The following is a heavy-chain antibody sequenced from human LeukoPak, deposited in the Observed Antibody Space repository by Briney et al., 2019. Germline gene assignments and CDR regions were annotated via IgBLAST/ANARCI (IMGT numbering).Heavy chain of an antibody. CDR2: IRYDGSNK. Sequence: GGSLRLSCAASGFTFSSYGMHWVRQAPGKGLEWVAFIRYDGSNKYYADSVKGRFTISRDNSKNTLYLQMNSLRAEDTAVYYCAKDLSWFGESPGFDYWGQGTLVTVSS. V-gene: IGHV3-30*02. D-gene: IGHD3-10*01. CDR1: GFTFSSYG. J-gene: IGHJ4*02. CDR3: AKDLSWFGESPGFDY.